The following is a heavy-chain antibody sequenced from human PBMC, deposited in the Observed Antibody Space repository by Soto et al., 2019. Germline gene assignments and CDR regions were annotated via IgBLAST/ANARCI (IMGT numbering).Heavy chain of an antibody. D-gene: IGHD2-21*01. CDR2: IKSKTDGGTT. CDR1: GFTFSNAW. Sequence: GGSLRLSCAASGFTFSNAWMSWVRQAPGKGLEWVGRIKSKTDGGTTDYAAPVKGRFTISRDDSKNTLYLQMNSLKTEDTAVYYCTTGHMASGWFDPWGQGTLVTVSS. V-gene: IGHV3-15*01. CDR3: TTGHMASGWFDP. J-gene: IGHJ5*02.